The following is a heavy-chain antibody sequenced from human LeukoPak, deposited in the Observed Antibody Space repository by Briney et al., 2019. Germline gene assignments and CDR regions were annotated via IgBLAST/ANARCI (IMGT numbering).Heavy chain of an antibody. CDR1: GLSFSNYA. CDR3: ANRRLYDTSGSYSYYFDY. D-gene: IGHD3-22*01. CDR2: ISGNGGSA. Sequence: GGSLGLSCAASGLSFSNYAMSWVRQAPGKGLEWVSGISGNGGSAYYADSVKGRFTISRDNSKNTLYLQMNSLRAEDTALYYCANRRLYDTSGSYSYYFDYWGQGTLVTVSS. V-gene: IGHV3-23*01. J-gene: IGHJ4*02.